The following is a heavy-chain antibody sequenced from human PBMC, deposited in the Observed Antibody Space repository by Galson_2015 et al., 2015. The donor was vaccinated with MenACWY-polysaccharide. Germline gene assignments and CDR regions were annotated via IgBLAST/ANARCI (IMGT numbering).Heavy chain of an antibody. CDR1: GFTFSSYA. V-gene: IGHV3-23*01. CDR3: AKVGFGDYIGIDY. J-gene: IGHJ4*02. D-gene: IGHD4-17*01. CDR2: ISGSGGST. Sequence: SLRLSCAASGFTFSSYAMSWVRQAPGKGLEWVSAISGSGGSTYHADSVKGRFTISRDNSKNTLSLQMNSLSAEDTAVYYCAKVGFGDYIGIDYWGQGTLVTVSS.